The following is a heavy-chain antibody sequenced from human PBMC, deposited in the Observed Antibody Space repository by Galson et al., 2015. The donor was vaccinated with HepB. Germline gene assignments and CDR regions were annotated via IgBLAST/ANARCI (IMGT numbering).Heavy chain of an antibody. Sequence: SLRLSCAASGFTFDDYAMHWVRQVPGKGLEWVSGISWNSGSIGYADSVKGRFTISRDNAKNSLYLQMNSLRAEDTALYYCAKDMASCYMCFGTNYYYYYGMDVWGQGTTVTVSS. CDR3: AKDMASCYMCFGTNYYYYYGMDV. J-gene: IGHJ6*02. V-gene: IGHV3-9*01. D-gene: IGHD2-2*02. CDR2: ISWNSGSI. CDR1: GFTFDDYA.